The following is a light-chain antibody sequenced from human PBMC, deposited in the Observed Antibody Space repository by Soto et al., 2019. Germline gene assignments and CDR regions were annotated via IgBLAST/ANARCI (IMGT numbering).Light chain of an antibody. J-gene: IGKJ1*01. CDR1: QSISSW. CDR3: LHHYNYPRT. CDR2: DAS. V-gene: IGKV1-5*01. Sequence: DIQMTQSPSTLSASVGDRVTITCRASQSISSWLAWYQQKPGKAPKLLIYDASSLESGVPSRFSGSGSGTDFTLTISSLQPEDFATYYCLHHYNYPRTFGQGTKVDIK.